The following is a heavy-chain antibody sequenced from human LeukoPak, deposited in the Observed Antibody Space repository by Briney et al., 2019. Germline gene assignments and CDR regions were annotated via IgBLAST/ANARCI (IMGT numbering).Heavy chain of an antibody. CDR2: ISSGSIYI. D-gene: IGHD3-22*01. Sequence: GGSLRLSCVASGFTFASYGMNWVRQTPGKGLEWVSSISSGSIYIYYADSVKGRFTISRDNAKNSLYLQMNSLRAEDTAVYYCAKDGAWLRFDDWGQGILVIVSS. CDR1: GFTFASYG. CDR3: AKDGAWLRFDD. V-gene: IGHV3-21*06. J-gene: IGHJ4*02.